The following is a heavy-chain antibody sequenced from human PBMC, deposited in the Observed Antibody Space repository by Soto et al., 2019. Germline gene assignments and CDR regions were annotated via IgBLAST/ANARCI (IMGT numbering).Heavy chain of an antibody. Sequence: GASVKVSCKASGGTFSSYAISWVRQAPGQGLEWMGGIIPIFGTANYAQKFQGRVTITADESTSTAYMELSSLRSEDTAVYYCARDRGSSGYLLMDYWGQGTLVTVSS. D-gene: IGHD3-22*01. J-gene: IGHJ4*02. CDR2: IIPIFGTA. V-gene: IGHV1-69*13. CDR1: GGTFSSYA. CDR3: ARDRGSSGYLLMDY.